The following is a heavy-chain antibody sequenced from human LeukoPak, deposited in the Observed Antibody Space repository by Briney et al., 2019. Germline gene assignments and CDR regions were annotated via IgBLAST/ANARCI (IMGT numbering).Heavy chain of an antibody. CDR3: AKPMYPSDWYRVLDY. CDR1: GFTFSSYV. CDR2: IGTSGGTT. V-gene: IGHV3-23*01. Sequence: GGSPRLSCAASGFTFSSYVMNWVRLAPGKGLEWVSVIGTSGGTTYYADSVKGRFTMSRDNSKNTLYLQMNSLRAEDTAVYYCAKPMYPSDWYRVLDYWGQGTLATVSS. J-gene: IGHJ4*02. D-gene: IGHD6-19*01.